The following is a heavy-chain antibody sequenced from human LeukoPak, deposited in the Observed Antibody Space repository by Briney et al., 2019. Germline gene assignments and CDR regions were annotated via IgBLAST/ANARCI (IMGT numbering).Heavy chain of an antibody. CDR2: ISGSGGST. CDR3: AKSGFIAAAGIRGKFDP. Sequence: GGSLRLSRAASGFTFSSYAMSWVRQAPGKGLEWVSAISGSGGSTYYADSVKGRFTISRDNSKNTLYLQMNSLRAEDTAVYYCAKSGFIAAAGIRGKFDPWGQGTLVTVSS. V-gene: IGHV3-23*01. CDR1: GFTFSSYA. D-gene: IGHD6-13*01. J-gene: IGHJ5*02.